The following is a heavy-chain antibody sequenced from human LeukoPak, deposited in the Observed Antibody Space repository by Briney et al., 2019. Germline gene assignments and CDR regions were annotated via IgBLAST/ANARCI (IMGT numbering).Heavy chain of an antibody. Sequence: ASVKVSCKASGYTFTSYAMNWVRQAPGQGLEWMGWINTNTGNPTYAQGFTGRFVFSLDTSVSTAYLQISGLKAEDTAVYYCARARYYYGSGNSWWFDPWGQGTLVTVSS. D-gene: IGHD3-10*01. CDR2: INTNTGNP. V-gene: IGHV7-4-1*02. J-gene: IGHJ5*02. CDR1: GYTFTSYA. CDR3: ARARYYYGSGNSWWFDP.